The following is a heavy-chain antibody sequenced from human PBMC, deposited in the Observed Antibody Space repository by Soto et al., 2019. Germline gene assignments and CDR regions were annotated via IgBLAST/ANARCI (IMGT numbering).Heavy chain of an antibody. D-gene: IGHD2-2*01. CDR2: ISGSGDST. Sequence: EVQLLESGGGLVQPGGSLRLSCAVSGFTVSNYAMSRVRQAPGKGLEWVSGISGSGDSTNYGDSVKGRFTISRDNAKNTLYLQMNSLRAEDTAVYYCARRLYCSSSSCYAVDYWGQGTLVTVSS. CDR3: ARRLYCSSSSCYAVDY. V-gene: IGHV3-23*01. CDR1: GFTVSNYA. J-gene: IGHJ4*02.